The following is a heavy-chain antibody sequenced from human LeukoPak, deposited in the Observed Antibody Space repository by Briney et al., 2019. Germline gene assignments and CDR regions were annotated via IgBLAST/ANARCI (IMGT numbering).Heavy chain of an antibody. D-gene: IGHD6-6*01. CDR3: ASSIAARYYYYMDV. CDR1: GFTFTSYW. CDR2: IKQDGSEE. V-gene: IGHV3-7*01. Sequence: GGSLRLSCAASGFTFTSYWMSWVRQAPGKGLEWVATIKQDGSEEKYVDSVKGRFTISRDNAKNSLYLQMNSLRAEDTAVYYCASSIAARYYYYMDVWGKGTTVTVSS. J-gene: IGHJ6*03.